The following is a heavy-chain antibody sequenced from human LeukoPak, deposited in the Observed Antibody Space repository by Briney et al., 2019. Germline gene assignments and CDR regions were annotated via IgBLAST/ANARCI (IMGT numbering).Heavy chain of an antibody. CDR2: IYHSGST. CDR1: GGSISSGGYS. D-gene: IGHD1-26*01. Sequence: PSQTLSLTCAVSGGSISSGGYSWSWIRQPPGKGLEWIGYIYHSGSTYYNPSLKSRVTRSVDRSKNQFSLKLSSVTAADTAVYYCARDAELRNWYFDLWGRGTLVTVSS. CDR3: ARDAELRNWYFDL. J-gene: IGHJ2*01. V-gene: IGHV4-30-2*01.